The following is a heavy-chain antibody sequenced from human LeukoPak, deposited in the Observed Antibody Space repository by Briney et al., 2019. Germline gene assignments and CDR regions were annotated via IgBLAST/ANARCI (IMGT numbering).Heavy chain of an antibody. Sequence: GGSLRLSCAASGFTFSRYAMSWVRQAPGKGLEWVSAISATGGSTYYAESVRGRFTISRDNSKSTLFLQMNSLSAEDTAVYYCARSHLRWSIVDSWGQGTLVTVSS. CDR1: GFTFSRYA. CDR2: ISATGGST. J-gene: IGHJ4*02. D-gene: IGHD4-23*01. V-gene: IGHV3-23*01. CDR3: ARSHLRWSIVDS.